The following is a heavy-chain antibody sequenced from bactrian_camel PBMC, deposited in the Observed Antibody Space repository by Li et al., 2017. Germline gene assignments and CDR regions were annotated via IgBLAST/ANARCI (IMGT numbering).Heavy chain of an antibody. CDR3: VTWRRGGSWFDPSTWRY. Sequence: VQLVESGGGSVQAGGSLRLSCGASAVTYSHRCMGWFRQAPGKRREAVAGRLPGDGKPYIAESVKGRFTISRDNAKSTVYLQMNSLKPDDTAMYYCVTWRRGGSWFDPSTWRYWGRGTQVTVS. J-gene: IGHJ4*01. CDR2: RLPGDGKP. V-gene: IGHV3S1*01. CDR1: AVTYSHRC. D-gene: IGHD6*01.